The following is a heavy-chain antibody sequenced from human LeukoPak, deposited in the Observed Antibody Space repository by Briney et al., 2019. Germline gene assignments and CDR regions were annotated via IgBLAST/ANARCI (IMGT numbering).Heavy chain of an antibody. D-gene: IGHD3-10*01. V-gene: IGHV3-11*04. CDR3: AKDSAFYYIDV. Sequence: GGSLRLSCAASGFTFSDYYMSWIRQAPGKGLEWVSYISSSGSTIYYADSVKGRFTISRDNAKNSLYLQMNSLKGDDTAVYYCAKDSAFYYIDVWGKGTTVIISS. CDR2: ISSSGSTI. CDR1: GFTFSDYY. J-gene: IGHJ6*03.